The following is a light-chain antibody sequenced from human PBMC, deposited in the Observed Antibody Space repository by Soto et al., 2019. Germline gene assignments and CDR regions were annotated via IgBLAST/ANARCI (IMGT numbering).Light chain of an antibody. V-gene: IGKV1-39*01. J-gene: IGKJ1*01. Sequence: DIQMTQSPSSLSASVGDRVTITCRASQSISSYLNWYQQKPGKAPKRLIYAASSLQSGVPSRFSGSGSGTDFTLTISSLQPEDFSTYYCQQSYSTPLTLGQGTKVEIK. CDR1: QSISSY. CDR2: AAS. CDR3: QQSYSTPLT.